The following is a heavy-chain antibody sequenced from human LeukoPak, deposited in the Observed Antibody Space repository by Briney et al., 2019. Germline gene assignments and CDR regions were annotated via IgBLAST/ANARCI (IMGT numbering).Heavy chain of an antibody. CDR1: GFTVSSNY. D-gene: IGHD4-17*01. CDR3: ARETVYGDYVY. CDR2: IYSGGST. V-gene: IGHV3-53*01. Sequence: GGSLRLSCAASGFTVSSNYMSWVRQAPGKGLEWVSVIYSGGSTYYADSVKGRFTISRDNSKNMLYLQMNSLRAEDTAVYYCARETVYGDYVYWGQGTLVTVSS. J-gene: IGHJ4*02.